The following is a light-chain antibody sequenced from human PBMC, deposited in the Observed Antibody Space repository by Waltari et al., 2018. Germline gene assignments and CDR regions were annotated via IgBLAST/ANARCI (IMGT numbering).Light chain of an antibody. V-gene: IGLV2-14*03. CDR1: NSDVGDYDF. CDR3: SSYTDRNTRV. Sequence: QSALTQPASVSGSPGQSITISCTGSNSDVGDYDFVSWYQQHPGGVPQVLMYDVRMRPSGISNRFSGSKCGNTASLTISGLQAEDEADYYCSSYTDRNTRVFGSGTKVTVL. CDR2: DVR. J-gene: IGLJ1*01.